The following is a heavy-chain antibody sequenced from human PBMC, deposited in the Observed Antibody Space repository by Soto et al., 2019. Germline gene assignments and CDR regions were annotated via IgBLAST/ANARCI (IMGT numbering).Heavy chain of an antibody. CDR1: GGSFSGYY. Sequence: SETLSLTCAVYGGSFSGYYWSWIRQPPGKGLEWIGEIDHSGSTNYNPSLKSRVTISVDTSKNQFSLKLSSVTAADTAVYYCAGGSRARRFAPWGQETLVTVSS. J-gene: IGHJ5*02. CDR3: AGGSRARRFAP. CDR2: IDHSGST. V-gene: IGHV4-34*01. D-gene: IGHD5-12*01.